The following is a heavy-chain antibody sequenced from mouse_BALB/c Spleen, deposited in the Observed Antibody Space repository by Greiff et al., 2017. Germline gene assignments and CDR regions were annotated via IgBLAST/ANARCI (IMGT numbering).Heavy chain of an antibody. CDR2: ISSGGGST. CDR3: ARLGTYFDY. J-gene: IGHJ2*01. D-gene: IGHD4-1*01. V-gene: IGHV5-12-1*01. CDR1: GFAFSSYD. Sequence: EVMLVESGGGLVKPGGSLKLSCAASGFAFSSYDMSWVRQTPEKRLEWVAYISSGGGSTYYPDTVKGRFTISRDNAKNTLYLQMSSLKSEDTAMYYCARLGTYFDYWGQGTTLTVSS.